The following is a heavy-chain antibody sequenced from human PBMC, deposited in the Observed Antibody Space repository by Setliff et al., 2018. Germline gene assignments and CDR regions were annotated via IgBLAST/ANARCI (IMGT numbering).Heavy chain of an antibody. V-gene: IGHV1-18*01. CDR3: ARVESMVRGKNILRHFDY. D-gene: IGHD3-10*01. CDR1: GYTFSNYG. CDR2: VTVYNGNT. Sequence: ASVKVSCKSSGYTFSNYGVTWVRQAPGQGLEWMGWVTVYNGNTKYAQNLQGRLTLTTDISTSTAYMELGSLTTDDTAVYYCARVESMVRGKNILRHFDYWGQGIQVTVS. J-gene: IGHJ4*02.